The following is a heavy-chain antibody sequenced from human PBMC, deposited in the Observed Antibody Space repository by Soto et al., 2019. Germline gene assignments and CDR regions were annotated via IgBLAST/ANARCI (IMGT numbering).Heavy chain of an antibody. CDR1: GGSIHNYY. Sequence: PSETLSLTCTVAGGSIHNYYWTWIRQPPGKGLQWIGYVDKSGSTNYNPSLKSRVSISVDTSKNQFSLKLFSVTAADTAVYYCARGRYTTYDVRCWFDPWGQGTPFTASS. CDR3: ARGRYTTYDVRCWFDP. J-gene: IGHJ5*02. V-gene: IGHV4-59*01. D-gene: IGHD3-3*01. CDR2: VDKSGST.